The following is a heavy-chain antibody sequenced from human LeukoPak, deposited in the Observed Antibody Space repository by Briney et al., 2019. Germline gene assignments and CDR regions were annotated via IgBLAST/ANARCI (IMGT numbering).Heavy chain of an antibody. CDR1: GFTFTNHW. Sequence: GGSLRLSCVATGFTFTNHWMSWVRQTIGKGLECVAKIREDGSETRYVDSVKGRFTISRDNARNSPFLQMNNLRAEDTAVYYCARDYRGGWNDYWGQGTLVTVSS. V-gene: IGHV3-7*01. D-gene: IGHD1-26*01. CDR3: ARDYRGGWNDY. J-gene: IGHJ4*02. CDR2: IREDGSET.